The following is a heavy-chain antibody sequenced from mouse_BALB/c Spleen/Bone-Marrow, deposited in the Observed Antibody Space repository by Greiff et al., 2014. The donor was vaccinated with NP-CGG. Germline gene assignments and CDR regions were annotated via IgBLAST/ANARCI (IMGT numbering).Heavy chain of an antibody. J-gene: IGHJ4*01. CDR3: ARGGGYYYAMDY. V-gene: IGHV5-6-5*01. CDR1: GFTFSSYA. Sequence: EVQLQESGGGLVKPGGSLKLSCAASGFTFSSYAMSWVRQTPEKRLEWVASISSGGSTYYPDSWKGLFTISRDNARNILYLQMSSLRSEDTAMYYCARGGGYYYAMDYWGQGTSVTVSS. CDR2: ISSGGST.